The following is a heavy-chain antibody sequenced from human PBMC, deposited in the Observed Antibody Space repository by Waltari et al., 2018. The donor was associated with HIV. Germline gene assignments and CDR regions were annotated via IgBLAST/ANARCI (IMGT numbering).Heavy chain of an antibody. Sequence: QLQLQESGPGVVQPSETLSLTCSVSGDSISSSSSYWGWIRQPPGKGLEWIGNIFYSGSTYYNPSLKSRVTMSLDTSKNQFSLKVTSVTAADTAVYYCARNPVSFYSDSSNYPFDYWSQGTLVTVSS. V-gene: IGHV4-39*07. CDR1: GDSISSSSSY. CDR3: ARNPVSFYSDSSNYPFDY. J-gene: IGHJ4*02. D-gene: IGHD3-22*01. CDR2: IFYSGST.